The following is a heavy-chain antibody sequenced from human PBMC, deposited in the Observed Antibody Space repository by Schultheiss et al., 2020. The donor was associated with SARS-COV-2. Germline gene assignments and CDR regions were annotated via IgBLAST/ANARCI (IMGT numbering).Heavy chain of an antibody. CDR2: VSYDGSNK. Sequence: GGSLRLSCAASGFTFSSYGMHWVRQAPGKGLEWVSGVSYDGSNKYYPDSVRGRFAISRDNSKNTLSLQMNSLRVDDTAVYYCARGPGGPSLDYWGQGTLVTVSS. CDR3: ARGPGGPSLDY. J-gene: IGHJ4*02. V-gene: IGHV3-30*03. CDR1: GFTFSSYG. D-gene: IGHD2-8*02.